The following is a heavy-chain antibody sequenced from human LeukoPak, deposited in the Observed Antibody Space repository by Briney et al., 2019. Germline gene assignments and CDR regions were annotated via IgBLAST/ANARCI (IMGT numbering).Heavy chain of an antibody. CDR1: GGSFSGYY. CDR3: ARGQGTVTTH. J-gene: IGHJ4*02. D-gene: IGHD4-17*01. Sequence: SSETLSLTCAVSGGSFSGYYWTWIRQPPGKGLEWIGEINHSGSANYNPSLKSRVTISLDTSKYQFSLKVSSVTAADTAVYYCARGQGTVTTHWGQGTLVTVSS. CDR2: INHSGSA. V-gene: IGHV4-34*01.